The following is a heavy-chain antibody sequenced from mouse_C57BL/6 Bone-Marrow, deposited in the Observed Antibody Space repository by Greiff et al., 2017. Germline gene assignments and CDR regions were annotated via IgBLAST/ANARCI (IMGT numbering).Heavy chain of an antibody. V-gene: IGHV7-1*01. J-gene: IGHJ1*03. D-gene: IGHD1-1*01. Sequence: EVQGVESGGGLVQSGRSLRLSCATSGFTFSDFYMEWVRQAPGKGLEWIAASRNKANDYTTEYSASVKGRFIVSRDTSQSILYLQMNALRAEDTAIYYCARDGGYGTYWYFDVWGTGTTVTVSS. CDR1: GFTFSDFY. CDR2: SRNKANDYTT. CDR3: ARDGGYGTYWYFDV.